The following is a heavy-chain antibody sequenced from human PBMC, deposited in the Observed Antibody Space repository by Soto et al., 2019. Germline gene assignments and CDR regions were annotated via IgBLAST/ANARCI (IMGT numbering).Heavy chain of an antibody. J-gene: IGHJ6*02. D-gene: IGHD3-3*01. V-gene: IGHV1-69*01. CDR1: GGTFRSYS. CDR3: ARRKNDLWSGPQGIGGMDV. Sequence: QVQLVQSGAEMKKPGSSVKVSCKASGGTFRSYSINWVRQAPGQGLEWMGGIIPIFGTANYAQKFQGRVIFTADELSTTVYMELRSLRSDDTAVFYCARRKNDLWSGPQGIGGMDVWGQGTTVTVSS. CDR2: IIPIFGTA.